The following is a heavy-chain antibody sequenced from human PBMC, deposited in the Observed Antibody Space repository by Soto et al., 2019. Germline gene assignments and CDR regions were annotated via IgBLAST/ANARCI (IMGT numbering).Heavy chain of an antibody. D-gene: IGHD2-21*02. Sequence: GQLVQSGAEEKKPGASVQVSCKASGYTFTSYAMHWVRQAPGQRLEWMGWINAGNDNTKNSQKFQGRVTITRDTSASTAYMELSSLRSEDTAVYYCARSIVVVTALDYWGQGTLFTVSS. J-gene: IGHJ4*02. CDR2: INAGNDNT. V-gene: IGHV1-3*05. CDR3: ARSIVVVTALDY. CDR1: GYTFTSYA.